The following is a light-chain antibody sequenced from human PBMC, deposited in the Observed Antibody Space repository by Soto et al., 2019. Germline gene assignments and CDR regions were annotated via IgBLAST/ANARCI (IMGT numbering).Light chain of an antibody. CDR1: QGISTY. CDR3: QKYNCARGIN. V-gene: IGKV1-27*01. CDR2: AAS. J-gene: IGKJ3*01. Sequence: DIQMTQSPSSLSASVGDRVTITCRASQGISTYLACYKQKPGKVPKRLIYAASTFQSGIPSRFSGSGSGTDFTLTISSLQPEDVANYYCQKYNCARGINFGPGTKVDIK.